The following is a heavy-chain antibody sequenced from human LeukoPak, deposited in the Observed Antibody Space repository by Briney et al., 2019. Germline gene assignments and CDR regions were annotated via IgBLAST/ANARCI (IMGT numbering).Heavy chain of an antibody. CDR3: ARGVTTTVTTPGH. J-gene: IGHJ4*02. CDR1: GFTFSNYV. Sequence: GGSLRLSCAASGFTFSNYVMNWVRQAPGKGLEWVSSISSGSSYIYYADSVKGRFTISRDNAKNSLYLQMNSLRAEDTAVYYCARGVTTTVTTPGHWGQGTLVTVSS. D-gene: IGHD4-17*01. CDR2: ISSGSSYI. V-gene: IGHV3-21*01.